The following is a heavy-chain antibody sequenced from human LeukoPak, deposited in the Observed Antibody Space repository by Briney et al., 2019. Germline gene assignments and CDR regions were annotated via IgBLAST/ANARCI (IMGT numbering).Heavy chain of an antibody. CDR3: VTDTSMGRLFDY. V-gene: IGHV3-48*02. CDR2: ISSSSNTI. J-gene: IGHJ4*02. Sequence: GGSLRLSCAASGFTFSSYSMNWVRQAPGKGLEWVSYISSSSNTIYYADSVKGRFTISRDNAKNSLYLQMNSLRDEDTALYYCVTDTSMGRLFDYWGQGTLVTVSS. CDR1: GFTFSSYS. D-gene: IGHD5-18*01.